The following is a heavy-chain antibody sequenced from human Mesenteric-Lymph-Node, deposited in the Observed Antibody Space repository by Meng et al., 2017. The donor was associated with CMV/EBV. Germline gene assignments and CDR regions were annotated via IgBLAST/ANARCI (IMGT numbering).Heavy chain of an antibody. V-gene: IGHV4-34*01. D-gene: IGHD3-9*01. CDR1: GGSFSGYY. J-gene: IGHJ4*02. Sequence: QVLLHQWGAGLLKPSETLSGTCAGYGGSFSGYYWNWIRQSPEKGLEWIGEINHTGSTTYNPSFTSRIIISVDTSTNQISLNMSSVTAADTAVYYCARGSSYDILTGYFDYWGQGALVTVSS. CDR3: ARGSSYDILTGYFDY. CDR2: INHTGST.